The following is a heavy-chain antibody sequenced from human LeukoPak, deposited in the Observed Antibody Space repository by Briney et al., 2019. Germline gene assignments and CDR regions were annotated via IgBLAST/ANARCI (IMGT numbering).Heavy chain of an antibody. J-gene: IGHJ4*02. D-gene: IGHD3-9*01. CDR1: GFTFSSYG. CDR3: ARETDDTATDY. CDR2: ISSSTSHI. Sequence: GGSLRLSCAASGFTFSSYGMNWVRQAPGKGLEWVSSISSSTSHIYYADSVKGRFTISRDNAKNSLYLQMNSLRAEDTAVYYCARETDDTATDYWGQGTLVTVSS. V-gene: IGHV3-21*01.